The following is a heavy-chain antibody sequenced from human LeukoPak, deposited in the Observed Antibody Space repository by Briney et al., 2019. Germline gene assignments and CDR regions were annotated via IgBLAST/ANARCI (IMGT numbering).Heavy chain of an antibody. Sequence: SETLSLTCTVSGGSISSSSYYWGWIRQPPGKGLEWIGSIYYSGSTYYNPSLKSRVTISLDTSKNQFSLKLSSVTAADTAVYYCARDKTSSGWPAAYYYYYYMDVWGKGTTVTVSS. CDR3: ARDKTSSGWPAAYYYYYYMDV. D-gene: IGHD6-19*01. CDR2: IYYSGST. J-gene: IGHJ6*03. V-gene: IGHV4-39*07. CDR1: GGSISSSSYY.